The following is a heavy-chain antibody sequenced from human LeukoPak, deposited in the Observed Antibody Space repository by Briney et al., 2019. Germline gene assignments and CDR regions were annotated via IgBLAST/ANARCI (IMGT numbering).Heavy chain of an antibody. J-gene: IGHJ4*02. V-gene: IGHV3-74*01. CDR1: GNYL. CDR3: VSFYETN. CDR2: VNSDGSWT. Sequence: GGSLRLSCAASGNYLMHWVRQAPGKGLVWVSHVNSDGSWTSHADSVKGRFTISKDNAKNTVYLQMNNLRTEDTAVYYCVSFYETNWGRGTLVTVSS. D-gene: IGHD2-2*01.